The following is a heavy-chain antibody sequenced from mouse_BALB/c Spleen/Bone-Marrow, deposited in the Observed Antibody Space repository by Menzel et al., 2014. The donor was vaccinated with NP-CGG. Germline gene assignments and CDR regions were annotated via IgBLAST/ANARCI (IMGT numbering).Heavy chain of an antibody. CDR3: AGSTMISAWFAY. CDR2: IDPFNGGT. CDR1: GYSFTSYY. Sequence: VQLKDSGPELMKPGASVKISCKASGYSFTSYYMHWVKQSHGKSLEWIGYIDPFNGGTSYNQKFKGKATLTVDKSSSTAYMHLSSLTSEDSAVYYCAGSTMISAWFAYWGQGTLVTVSA. D-gene: IGHD2-4*01. J-gene: IGHJ3*01. V-gene: IGHV1S135*01.